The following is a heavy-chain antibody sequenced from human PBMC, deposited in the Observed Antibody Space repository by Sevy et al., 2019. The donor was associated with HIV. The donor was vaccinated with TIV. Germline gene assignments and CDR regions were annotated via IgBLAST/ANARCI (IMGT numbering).Heavy chain of an antibody. D-gene: IGHD6-19*01. CDR3: ARLDSYSIGWSPRYYFDY. J-gene: IGHJ4*02. V-gene: IGHV5-51*01. CDR1: AYTFTTHW. Sequence: GESLKISCKGSAYTFTTHWIGWVRQMPGKGLEWMGIMSPGDSDPRYSPSYQGQVTMSVDNSVSTDYLKWHSLETADTAIYYYARLDSYSIGWSPRYYFDYWGQGTLVTVSS. CDR2: MSPGDSDP.